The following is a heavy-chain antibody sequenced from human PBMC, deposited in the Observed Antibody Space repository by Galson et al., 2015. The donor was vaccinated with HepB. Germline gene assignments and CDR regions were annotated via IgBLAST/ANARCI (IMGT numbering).Heavy chain of an antibody. CDR1: GFTFSSYA. D-gene: IGHD4-17*01. J-gene: IGHJ3*02. CDR3: AKAIEKHDYGAYVPPPDAFDI. CDR2: ISDSGGST. Sequence: SLRLSCAASGFTFSSYAMSWVHQAPGKGLEWVSAISDSGGSTYYADAVKDRFTISSNNSRNTLYLQMNSLRAEATAVYYCAKAIEKHDYGAYVPPPDAFDIWGQATMVTVSS. V-gene: IGHV3-23*01.